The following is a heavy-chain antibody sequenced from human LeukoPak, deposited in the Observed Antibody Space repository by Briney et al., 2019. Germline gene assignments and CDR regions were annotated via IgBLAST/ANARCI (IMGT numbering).Heavy chain of an antibody. CDR2: ISSSGSTI. D-gene: IGHD6-19*01. V-gene: IGHV3-48*03. J-gene: IGHJ5*02. CDR1: GFTFSSSE. CDR3: ARAPTMYSSGWYDA. Sequence: GGSLRLSCAASGFTFSSSEMNWVRQAPGKGLEWVSYISSSGSTIYYADSVKGRFTISRDNAKNSLYLQMNSLRAEDTAVYYCARAPTMYSSGWYDAWGQGTLVTVSS.